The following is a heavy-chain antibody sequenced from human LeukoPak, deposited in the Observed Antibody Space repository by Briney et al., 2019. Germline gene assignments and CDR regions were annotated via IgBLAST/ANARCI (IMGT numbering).Heavy chain of an antibody. V-gene: IGHV3-23*01. CDR1: GFTFSSYA. J-gene: IGHJ2*01. Sequence: PGGSLRLSCAASGFTFSSYAMSWVRQAPGKGLEWVSAISGSGGSTYYADSVKGRFTISRDNAKNSLYLQMNSLRAEDTALYYCARTHTMVRGVIKYWYFDLWGRGTLVTVSS. D-gene: IGHD3-10*01. CDR3: ARTHTMVRGVIKYWYFDL. CDR2: ISGSGGST.